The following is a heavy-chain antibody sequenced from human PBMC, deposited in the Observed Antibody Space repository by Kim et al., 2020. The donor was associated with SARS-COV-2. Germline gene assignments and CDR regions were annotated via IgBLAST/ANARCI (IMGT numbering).Heavy chain of an antibody. D-gene: IGHD3-10*01. CDR3: AGITSYNWFDP. V-gene: IGHV4-39*01. J-gene: IGHJ5*02. Sequence: TSTNPHLKHRVTISVDTSTNQFSLKLSSVTAADTAVYYCAGITSYNWFDPWGQGTLVTVSS. CDR2: T.